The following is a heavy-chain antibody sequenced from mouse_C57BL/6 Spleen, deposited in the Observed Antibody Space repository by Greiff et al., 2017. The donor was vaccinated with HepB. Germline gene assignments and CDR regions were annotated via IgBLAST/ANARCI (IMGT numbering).Heavy chain of an antibody. D-gene: IGHD2-2*01. Sequence: ESGPGLVKPSQSLSLTCSVTGYSITSGYYWNWIRQFPGNKLEWMGYISYDGSNNYNPSLKNRISITRDTSKNQFFLKLNSVTTEDTATYYCARERGYLYAMDYWGQGTSVTVSS. J-gene: IGHJ4*01. CDR3: ARERGYLYAMDY. V-gene: IGHV3-6*01. CDR1: GYSITSGYY. CDR2: ISYDGSN.